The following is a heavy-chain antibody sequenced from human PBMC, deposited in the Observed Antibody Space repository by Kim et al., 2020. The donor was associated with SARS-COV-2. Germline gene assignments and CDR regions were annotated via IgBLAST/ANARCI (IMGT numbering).Heavy chain of an antibody. V-gene: IGHV3-23*01. CDR1: GFTFSSYA. D-gene: IGHD3-10*01. CDR3: ARTLLKQDKLWFGELLQYYFDY. J-gene: IGHJ4*02. CDR2: ISGSGGST. Sequence: GGSLRLSCAASGFTFSSYAMSWVRQAPGKGLEWVSAISGSGGSTYYADSVKGRFTISRDNSKNTLYLQMNSLRAEDTAVYYCARTLLKQDKLWFGELLQYYFDYWGQGTLVTVSS.